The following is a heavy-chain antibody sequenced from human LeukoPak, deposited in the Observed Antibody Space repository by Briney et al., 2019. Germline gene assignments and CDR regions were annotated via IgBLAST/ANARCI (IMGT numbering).Heavy chain of an antibody. CDR2: ISTDGSSN. Sequence: PGGSLRLSCAASGFTFSGYWMHWVRQAPGKGLVWVSRISTDGSSNTYAASVKGRFTISRDNAKNTLYLQMNSLRAEDTAVYYCARGRLTSSWYYFDYWGQGTPVTVSS. D-gene: IGHD6-19*01. CDR1: GFTFSGYW. CDR3: ARGRLTSSWYYFDY. J-gene: IGHJ4*02. V-gene: IGHV3-74*01.